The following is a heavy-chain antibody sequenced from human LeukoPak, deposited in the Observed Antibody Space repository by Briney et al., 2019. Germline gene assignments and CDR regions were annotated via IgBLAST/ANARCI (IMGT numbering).Heavy chain of an antibody. D-gene: IGHD3-3*01. Sequence: SVKVSCKASGYTFTSYYMHWVRQAPGQGLEWMGGIIPIFGTANYAQKFQGRVTITADESTSTAYMELSSLRSEDTAVYYCARRPVRGVVILYYYGMDVWGQGTTVTVSS. J-gene: IGHJ6*02. CDR1: GYTFTSYY. CDR3: ARRPVRGVVILYYYGMDV. V-gene: IGHV1-69*13. CDR2: IIPIFGTA.